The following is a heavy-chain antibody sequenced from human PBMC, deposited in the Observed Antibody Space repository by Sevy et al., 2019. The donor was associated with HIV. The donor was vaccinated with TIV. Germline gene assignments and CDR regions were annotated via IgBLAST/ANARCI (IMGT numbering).Heavy chain of an antibody. J-gene: IGHJ4*02. D-gene: IGHD1-20*01. Sequence: GGSLRLSCAASGFTFSSYKMIWVRQAPGKGLEWVSSISSSSTYIPYADSVKGRFTMSRDNAENSLFLQMNSLRAEDTAVYYCASLYNGFDYWGQGTLVTVSS. CDR1: GFTFSSYK. V-gene: IGHV3-21*01. CDR2: ISSSSTYI. CDR3: ASLYNGFDY.